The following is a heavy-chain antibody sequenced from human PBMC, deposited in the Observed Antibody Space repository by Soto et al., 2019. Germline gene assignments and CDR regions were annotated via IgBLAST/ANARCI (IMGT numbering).Heavy chain of an antibody. J-gene: IGHJ4*02. Sequence: SETLSLTCTVSVGSISSYYWSWIRQPPGKGLEWIGYIYYSGSTNYNPSLKSRVTISVDTSKNQFSLKLSSVAAADTAVYYCAREPYSSSPDFDYWGQGTLVTVSS. V-gene: IGHV4-59*01. CDR1: VGSISSYY. CDR2: IYYSGST. D-gene: IGHD6-13*01. CDR3: AREPYSSSPDFDY.